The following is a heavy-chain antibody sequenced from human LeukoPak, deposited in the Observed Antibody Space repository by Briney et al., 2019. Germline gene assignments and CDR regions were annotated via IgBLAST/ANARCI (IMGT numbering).Heavy chain of an antibody. CDR3: ARAGSHWHYVY. Sequence: GGSLRLSCAASGFTFSGFSMSWVRQSPTKGLEWVANIKQDGSERYYVDSVKGRFTISRDNAKNSLSSQMNNLRVEDTAVYYCARAGSHWHYVYWGQGTVVTVSS. D-gene: IGHD3-10*01. CDR1: GFTFSGFS. CDR2: IKQDGSER. J-gene: IGHJ4*02. V-gene: IGHV3-7*01.